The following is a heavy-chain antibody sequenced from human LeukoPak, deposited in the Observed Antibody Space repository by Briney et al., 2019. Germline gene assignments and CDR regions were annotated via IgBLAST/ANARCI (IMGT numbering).Heavy chain of an antibody. D-gene: IGHD5-24*01. Sequence: SETLSLTCTVSGGSISSYYWSWIRQPPGKGLEWIGYIYYSGSTNYNPSLKSRVTISVGTSKNQFSLKLSSVTAADTDVYYCARARWQLETNWFDPWGQGTLVTVSS. CDR2: IYYSGST. V-gene: IGHV4-59*01. J-gene: IGHJ5*02. CDR3: ARARWQLETNWFDP. CDR1: GGSISSYY.